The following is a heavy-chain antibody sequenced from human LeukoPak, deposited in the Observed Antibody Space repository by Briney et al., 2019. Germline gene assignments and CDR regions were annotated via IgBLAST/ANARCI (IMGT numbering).Heavy chain of an antibody. CDR3: ASLAHYYYYYGMDV. Sequence: SETLSLTCAVYGGSFSGYYWSWIRQPPGKGLEWIGEINHSGSTNYNPSLKSRVTISVDTSKNQSSLKLSSVTAADTAVYYCASLAHYYYYYGMDVWGQGTTVSVSS. CDR2: INHSGST. J-gene: IGHJ6*02. CDR1: GGSFSGYY. V-gene: IGHV4-34*01.